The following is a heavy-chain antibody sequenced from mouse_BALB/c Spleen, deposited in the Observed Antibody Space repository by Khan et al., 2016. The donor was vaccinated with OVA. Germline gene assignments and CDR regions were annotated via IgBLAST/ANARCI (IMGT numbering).Heavy chain of an antibody. Sequence: QVQLKESGAELARPGASVKMSCKASGYTFTSYTMHWVRQRPGQALEWIGHINPSNNYTNYNQNFKEKAALIVDKSSTTAYMQLSSLTSEDSAVYCCVREGAYDRSDGWFAYWGQGPLVTVSA. CDR3: VREGAYDRSDGWFAY. CDR1: GYTFTSYT. CDR2: INPSNNYT. V-gene: IGHV1-4*01. D-gene: IGHD2-14*01. J-gene: IGHJ3*01.